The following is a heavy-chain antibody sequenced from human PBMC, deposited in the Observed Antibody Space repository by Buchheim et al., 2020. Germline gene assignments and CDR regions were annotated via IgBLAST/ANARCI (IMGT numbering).Heavy chain of an antibody. V-gene: IGHV3-33*01. D-gene: IGHD2-15*01. CDR2: IWDDGSNK. CDR3: ARDFVFVDCSGGSCYSYGMDV. J-gene: IGHJ6*02. CDR1: GFTFSSYG. Sequence: QVQLVESGGGVVQPGRSLRLSCAASGFTFSSYGMHWVRQAPGKGLEWVAVIWDDGSNKYYADSVKGRFTISRDNSKNTLYLQMNSLRAEDTAVYYCARDFVFVDCSGGSCYSYGMDVWGQGTT.